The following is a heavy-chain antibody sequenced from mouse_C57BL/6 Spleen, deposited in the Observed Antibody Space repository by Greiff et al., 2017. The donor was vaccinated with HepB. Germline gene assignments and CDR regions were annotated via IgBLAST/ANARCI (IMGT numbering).Heavy chain of an antibody. CDR1: GYTFTSYT. CDR3: ARSYGYDDYAMDY. Sequence: QVQLQQSGAELARPGASVKMSCKASGYTFTSYTMHWVNQRPGQGLEWIGYINPSSGYTKYNQKFKDKATLTADKSSSTAYMQLSSLTSEDSAVYYCARSYGYDDYAMDYWGQGTSVTVSS. V-gene: IGHV1-4*01. J-gene: IGHJ4*01. CDR2: INPSSGYT. D-gene: IGHD2-2*01.